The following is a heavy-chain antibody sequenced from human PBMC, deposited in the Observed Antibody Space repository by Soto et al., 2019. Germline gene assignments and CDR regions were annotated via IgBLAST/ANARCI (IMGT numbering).Heavy chain of an antibody. D-gene: IGHD3-3*01. CDR1: GDSVSSNSAA. V-gene: IGHV6-1*01. Sequence: SQTLSLTCAISGDSVSSNSAAWNWIRQSPSRGLEWLGRTYYRSKWYNDYAVSVKSRITINPDTSKNQFSLQLNSVTPEDTAVYYCARDDNNYYDFWSGYYWDYGMDVWGQGATVTVSS. J-gene: IGHJ6*02. CDR3: ARDDNNYYDFWSGYYWDYGMDV. CDR2: TYYRSKWYN.